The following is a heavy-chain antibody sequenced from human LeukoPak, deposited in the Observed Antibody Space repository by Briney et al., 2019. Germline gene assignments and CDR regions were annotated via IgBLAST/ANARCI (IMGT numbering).Heavy chain of an antibody. CDR2: ITLSGGNT. CDR3: AKRGNPAVGHHYLDV. Sequence: GGSLRLSCAASGFTFSGYAMSWVRQAPGKGLEWVSSITLSGGNTFYADSVMGRFTVSRDNSKNTLYLQMNSLSAEDTAVYYCAKRGNPAVGHHYLDVWGKGTTVSVSS. V-gene: IGHV3-23*01. J-gene: IGHJ6*03. CDR1: GFTFSGYA. D-gene: IGHD2-2*01.